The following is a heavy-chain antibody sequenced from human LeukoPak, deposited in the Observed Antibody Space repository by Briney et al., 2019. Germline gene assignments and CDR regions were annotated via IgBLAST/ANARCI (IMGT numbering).Heavy chain of an antibody. CDR2: IYYSGST. CDR3: ARDAVYYYGSGSYYSFDL. J-gene: IGHJ2*01. CDR1: GGSISSSSYY. D-gene: IGHD3-10*01. V-gene: IGHV4-39*07. Sequence: SETLSLTCTVSGGSISSSSYYWGWIRQPPGKGLEWIGSIYYSGSTYYNPSLKSRVTISVDTSKNQFSLKLSSVTAADTAVYYCARDAVYYYGSGSYYSFDLWGRGTLVTVSS.